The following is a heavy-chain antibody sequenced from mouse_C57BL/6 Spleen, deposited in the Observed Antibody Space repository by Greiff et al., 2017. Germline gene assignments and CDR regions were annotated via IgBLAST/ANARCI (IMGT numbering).Heavy chain of an antibody. CDR2: IDPNSGGT. J-gene: IGHJ2*01. V-gene: IGHV1-72*01. CDR1: GYTFPSYW. CDR3: AREGVWSFDY. D-gene: IGHD2-10*02. Sequence: QVQLQQPGAELVKPGASVKLSCKASGYTFPSYWMPWVKQRPGRGLGWIGRIDPNSGGTKYNEKFKSKATLTVDKPSSTAYMQLSSLTSEDSAVYYCAREGVWSFDYWGQGTTLTVSS.